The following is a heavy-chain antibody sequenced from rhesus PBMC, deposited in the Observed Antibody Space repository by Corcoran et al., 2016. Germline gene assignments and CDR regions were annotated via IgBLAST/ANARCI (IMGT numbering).Heavy chain of an antibody. J-gene: IGHJ4*01. Sequence: QVQLQESGPGLVKPSETLSLTCAVSGGSFSGYYWGWIRQPPGKGLEWIGDISGSSGHPDYTPSLQMRVPITTGTSKNRFSLTLSSVTAADTAGYYCARAGSSGWNTFDYWGQGVLVTVSS. CDR1: GGSFSGYY. CDR3: ARAGSSGWNTFDY. CDR2: ISGSSGHP. D-gene: IGHD6-31*01. V-gene: IGHV4-165*01.